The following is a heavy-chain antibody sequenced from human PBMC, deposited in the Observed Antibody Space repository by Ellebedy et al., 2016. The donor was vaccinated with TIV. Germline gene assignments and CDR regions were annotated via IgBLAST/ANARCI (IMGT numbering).Heavy chain of an antibody. CDR3: AGIPLTGDGSYYFDS. V-gene: IGHV4-59*01. J-gene: IGHJ4*02. CDR2: IYYIGTI. CDR1: GGSISSYY. Sequence: MPSETLSLTCTVSGGSISSYYWSWIRLPPGRGLEWIGYIYYIGTIKYNPSLKSRVTISVDTSKNQFSLKVSSVTTADTAVYFCAGIPLTGDGSYYFDSWGQGTLVTVSS. D-gene: IGHD3-9*01.